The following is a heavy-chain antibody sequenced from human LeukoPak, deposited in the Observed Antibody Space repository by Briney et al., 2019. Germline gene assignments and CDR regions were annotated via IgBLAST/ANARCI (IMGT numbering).Heavy chain of an antibody. V-gene: IGHV4-30-2*01. D-gene: IGHD3-22*01. CDR1: GGSISSGGYS. Sequence: SETLSLTCAVSGGSISSGGYSWSWIRQPPGKGLEWIGYIYHSGSTYYNPSLKSRVTISVDRSKNQFSLKLSSVTAADTAVYYCARAADYYDGNGFESFDYWGQGTLVTVSS. CDR3: ARAADYYDGNGFESFDY. CDR2: IYHSGST. J-gene: IGHJ4*02.